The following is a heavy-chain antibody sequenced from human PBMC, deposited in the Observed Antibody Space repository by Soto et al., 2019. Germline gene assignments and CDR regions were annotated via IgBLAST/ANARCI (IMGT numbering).Heavy chain of an antibody. CDR1: GYTFTGYY. V-gene: IGHV1-2*02. D-gene: IGHD5-12*01. CDR2: INPNSGAS. CDR3: ARELVCTIGDFDY. J-gene: IGHJ4*02. Sequence: ASVKVSCKASGYTFTGYYIHWVRQAPGQGLEWMGWINPNSGASNYAQKFQGRVTMTRDTSISTAYMELSRLRSDDTAVYYCARELVCTIGDFDYWGLGTLVTVSS.